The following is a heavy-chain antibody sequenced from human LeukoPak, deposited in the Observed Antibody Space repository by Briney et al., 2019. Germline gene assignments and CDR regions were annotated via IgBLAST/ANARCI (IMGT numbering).Heavy chain of an antibody. CDR1: GFTFSSYG. J-gene: IGHJ4*02. Sequence: GGSLRLSCAASGFTFSSYGMNWVRQAPGKGLEWISYISSRSSTIYYADSVKGRFTISRDKAKNSLFLQMNSLRDEDTAVYYCARGCSGGSCFGDFDYWGQGTLGTVSS. V-gene: IGHV3-48*02. CDR3: ARGCSGGSCFGDFDY. D-gene: IGHD2-15*01. CDR2: ISSRSSTI.